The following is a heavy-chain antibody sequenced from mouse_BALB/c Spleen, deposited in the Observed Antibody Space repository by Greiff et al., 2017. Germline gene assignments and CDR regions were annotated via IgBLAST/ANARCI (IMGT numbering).Heavy chain of an antibody. CDR2: IDPYNGGT. Sequence: VHVKQSGPELVKPGASVKVSCKASGYSFTDYNMYWVKQSHGKSLEWIGYIDPYNGGTSYNQKFKGKATLTVDKSSSTAFMHLNSLTSEDSAVYYCAKRPFCYSNYDAMDYWGQGTSVTVSS. V-gene: IGHV1S135*01. CDR1: GYSFTDYN. CDR3: AKRPFCYSNYDAMDY. J-gene: IGHJ4*01. D-gene: IGHD2-5*01.